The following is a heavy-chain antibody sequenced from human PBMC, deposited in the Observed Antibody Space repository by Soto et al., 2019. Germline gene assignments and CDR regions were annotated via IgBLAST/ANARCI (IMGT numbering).Heavy chain of an antibody. Sequence: KPSETLSLTCTVSGGSISSSSYYWGWIRQPPGKGLEWIGSIYYSGSTYYNPSLKSRVTISVDTSKNQFSLKLSSVTAADTAVYYCARHPKYYYYGMDVWGQGTTVTVSS. J-gene: IGHJ6*02. V-gene: IGHV4-39*01. CDR3: ARHPKYYYYGMDV. CDR2: IYYSGST. CDR1: GGSISSSSYY.